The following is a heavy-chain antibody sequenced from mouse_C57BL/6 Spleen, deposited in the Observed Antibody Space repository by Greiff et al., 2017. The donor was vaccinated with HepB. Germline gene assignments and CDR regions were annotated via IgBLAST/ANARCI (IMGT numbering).Heavy chain of an antibody. Sequence: VQLQQSGAELVRPGASVKLSCTASGFNIKDDYMHWVKQRPERGLEWIGWIDPENGDTEYASKFQGKATITADTSSNTAYLQLSSLTSEDTAVYYCTDYDGYYYAMDYWGQGTSVTVSS. CDR2: IDPENGDT. CDR1: GFNIKDDY. J-gene: IGHJ4*01. D-gene: IGHD2-3*01. V-gene: IGHV14-4*01. CDR3: TDYDGYYYAMDY.